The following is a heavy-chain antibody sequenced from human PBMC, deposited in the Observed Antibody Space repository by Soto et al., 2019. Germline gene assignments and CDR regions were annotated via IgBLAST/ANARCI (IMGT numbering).Heavy chain of an antibody. D-gene: IGHD3-10*01. CDR2: INHSGRT. V-gene: IGHV4-34*01. CDR3: ARGKIDYYGSEQPLHT. J-gene: IGHJ5*02. Sequence: SRILKPPRRGLEWIGEINHSGRTNYTPSLKGRVTISVDTSKHQFSLKLSSVTAADTAVYFCARGKIDYYGSEQPLHTWGPALLV.